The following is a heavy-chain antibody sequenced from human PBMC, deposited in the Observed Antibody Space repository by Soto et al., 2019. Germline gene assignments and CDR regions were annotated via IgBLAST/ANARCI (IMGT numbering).Heavy chain of an antibody. CDR2: IHYSGTS. J-gene: IGHJ5*02. D-gene: IGHD2-21*01. CDR1: GDSISSSSQY. V-gene: IGHV4-39*01. CDR3: ARHWIAGSSIP. Sequence: PSETLSVTCSVSGDSISSSSQYWGWIRQPPGKGLEWIGSIHYSGTSYYNPSLKSRVTIFVDTSKNQLSLKLSSVTAADTAVYYCARHWIAGSSIPWGQGTLVTVSS.